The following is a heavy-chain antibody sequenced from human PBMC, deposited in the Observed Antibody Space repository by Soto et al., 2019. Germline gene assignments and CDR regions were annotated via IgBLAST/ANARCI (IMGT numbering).Heavy chain of an antibody. D-gene: IGHD3-10*01. Sequence: SETLSLTGTVSGGSISSYYCSWIRQPPWKGLEWIGYIYYSGITNYNPSLKSRVTISVDTSKNQFSLKLSSVTASDTAVYYCARGGGRREWFDPWGQGTLLPVSS. CDR3: ARGGGRREWFDP. CDR2: IYYSGIT. J-gene: IGHJ5*02. CDR1: GGSISSYY. V-gene: IGHV4-59*01.